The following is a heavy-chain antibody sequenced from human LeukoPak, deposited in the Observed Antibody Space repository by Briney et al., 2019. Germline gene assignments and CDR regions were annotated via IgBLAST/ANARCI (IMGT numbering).Heavy chain of an antibody. CDR1: GFTFTAYT. CDR3: TRDLEY. V-gene: IGHV3-48*01. Sequence: PGGSLRLSCSASGFTFTAYTMNWVRQAPGKGPEWVSYIDYGGSVTHYADSVKGRFTISRDNAENPLYLQMNSLRVEDTAVYYCTRDLEYWSQGVQVTVSS. CDR2: IDYGGSVT. J-gene: IGHJ4*02.